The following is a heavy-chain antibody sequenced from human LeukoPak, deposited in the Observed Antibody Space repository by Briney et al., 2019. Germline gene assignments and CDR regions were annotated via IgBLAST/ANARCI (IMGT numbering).Heavy chain of an antibody. CDR2: IYYSGST. CDR1: GGSISSSSYY. J-gene: IGHJ4*02. CDR3: ARDICGYNYGCFDS. D-gene: IGHD5-18*01. Sequence: SETLSLTCTVSGGSISSSSYYWGWIRQPPGKGLEWIGSIYYSGSTYYNPSLKSRVTISVDTSKNQFSLKLSSVTAADTAVYYCARDICGYNYGCFDSWGQGTLVTVSS. V-gene: IGHV4-39*07.